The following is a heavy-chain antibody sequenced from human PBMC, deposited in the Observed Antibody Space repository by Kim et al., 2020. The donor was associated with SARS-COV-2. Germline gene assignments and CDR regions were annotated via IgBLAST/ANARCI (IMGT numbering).Heavy chain of an antibody. CDR3: ARDPPPQDYGDQTAHFDY. D-gene: IGHD4-17*01. CDR2: IWYDVSNK. V-gene: IGHV3-33*01. Sequence: GGSLRLSCAASGFTFSSYGMHWVRQAPGKGLEWVAVIWYDVSNKYYADSVKGRFTISRDNSKNTLYLQMNSLGAEDTAVYYCARDPPPQDYGDQTAHFDYWGQGTLVTVSS. CDR1: GFTFSSYG. J-gene: IGHJ4*02.